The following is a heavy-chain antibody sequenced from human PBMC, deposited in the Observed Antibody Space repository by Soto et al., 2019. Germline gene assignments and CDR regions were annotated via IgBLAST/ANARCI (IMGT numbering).Heavy chain of an antibody. V-gene: IGHV6-1*01. Sequence: SQTLSLTCAISGDSVSSNSAAWNWIRQSPSRGLEWLGRTYYRSKWYNDYALSVRSRIIINPDTSKNQFSLHLNSVTPEDTAVYYCVRDRGGYRGYENFESWGQGTLVTAPQ. CDR1: GDSVSSNSAA. J-gene: IGHJ4*02. D-gene: IGHD5-12*01. CDR3: VRDRGGYRGYENFES. CDR2: TYYRSKWYN.